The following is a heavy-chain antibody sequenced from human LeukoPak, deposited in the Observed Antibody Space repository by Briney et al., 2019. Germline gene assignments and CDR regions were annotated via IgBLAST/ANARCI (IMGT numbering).Heavy chain of an antibody. V-gene: IGHV3-30*18. CDR2: ISYDGSNK. J-gene: IGHJ4*02. CDR3: AKDNPLFDY. CDR1: GFTFSSYG. Sequence: PGGSPRLSCAASGFTFSSYGMHWVRQAPGKGLEWVAVISYDGSNKYYADSVKGRFTISRDNSKNTLYLQMNSLRAEDTAVYYCAKDNPLFDYWGQGTLVTVSS. D-gene: IGHD1-14*01.